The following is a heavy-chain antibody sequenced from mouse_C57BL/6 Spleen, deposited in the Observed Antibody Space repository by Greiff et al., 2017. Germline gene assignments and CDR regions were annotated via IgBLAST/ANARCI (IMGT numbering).Heavy chain of an antibody. CDR1: GYTFTSYW. CDR2: IDPSDSET. CDR3: ARSKAMDY. Sequence: VQLQQPGAELVRPGSSVKLSCKASGYTFTSYWMHWVKQRPIQGLEWVGNIDPSDSETHYNQKFKDKDTLTVDKSSSTAYMQLSSLSSEDSAVYYCARSKAMDYWGQGTSVTVSS. J-gene: IGHJ4*01. V-gene: IGHV1-52*01.